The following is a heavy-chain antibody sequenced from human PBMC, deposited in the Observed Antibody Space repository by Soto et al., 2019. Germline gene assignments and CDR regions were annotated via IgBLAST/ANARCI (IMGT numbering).Heavy chain of an antibody. CDR3: AKGAWFTIFGVVIPNWFDP. J-gene: IGHJ5*02. D-gene: IGHD3-3*01. Sequence: EVQLLESGGGLVQPGGSLRLSCAASGFTFSSYAMSWVRQAPGKGLEWVSAISGSGGSTYYADSVKGRFTISRDNSKNTLYLQMNSLRAEDTAVYYCAKGAWFTIFGVVIPNWFDPWGQGTLVTVSS. CDR2: ISGSGGST. V-gene: IGHV3-23*01. CDR1: GFTFSSYA.